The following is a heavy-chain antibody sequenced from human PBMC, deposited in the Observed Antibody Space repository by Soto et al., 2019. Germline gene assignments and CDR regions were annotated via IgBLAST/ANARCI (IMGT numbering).Heavy chain of an antibody. Sequence: QVQLVQSGPEVKKPGASVKVSCKTSGYTFISFAITWVRQAPGQGLEWMGWISTYNGNTNYAPKLQGRVTMTTDTARSTAYMELRSLSSDDTAVYYCARERLVSIYAFDIWGQGTMVTVSS. J-gene: IGHJ3*02. CDR2: ISTYNGNT. D-gene: IGHD3-16*01. CDR1: GYTFISFA. V-gene: IGHV1-18*01. CDR3: ARERLVSIYAFDI.